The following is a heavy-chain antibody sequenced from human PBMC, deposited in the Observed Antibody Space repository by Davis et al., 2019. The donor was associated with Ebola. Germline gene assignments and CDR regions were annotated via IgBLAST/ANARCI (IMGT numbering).Heavy chain of an antibody. CDR1: GYTLTELS. D-gene: IGHD1-26*01. J-gene: IGHJ4*02. CDR3: ATQVGATSHGEY. Sequence: ASVKVSCKVSGYTLTELSMHWVRQAPGKGLEWMGGFDPEDGETIYAQKFQGRVTMTEDTSTDTAYMELSSLRSEDTAVYYCATQVGATSHGEYWGQGTLVTVSS. V-gene: IGHV1-24*01. CDR2: FDPEDGET.